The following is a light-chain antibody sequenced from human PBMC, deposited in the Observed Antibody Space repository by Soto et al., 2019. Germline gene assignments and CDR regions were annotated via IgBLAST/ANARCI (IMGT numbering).Light chain of an antibody. Sequence: EIVLTQSPGTLSLSPGERATLSCRASQSVTNSYVAWYQQQLGQAPRLLIYGASIRATGIPDRFSGSGSGTDFTLTISXLEPEDSAVFYCQQYASSPTFGQGTKVDIK. CDR2: GAS. CDR3: QQYASSPT. V-gene: IGKV3-20*01. J-gene: IGKJ1*01. CDR1: QSVTNSY.